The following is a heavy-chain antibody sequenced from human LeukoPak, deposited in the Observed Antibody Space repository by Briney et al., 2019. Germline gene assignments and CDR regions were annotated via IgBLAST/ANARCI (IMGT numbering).Heavy chain of an antibody. V-gene: IGHV4-59*01. Sequence: PSETLSLTCTVSGGSISNYYWSWIRQPPGKGLEWIGYIYYSGGTNHNPSLKSRVTISVDTSKNQFSLKLSSVTAADTAVYYCARSRYGYPLDYWGQGTLVTVSS. CDR3: ARSRYGYPLDY. CDR2: IYYSGGT. J-gene: IGHJ4*02. D-gene: IGHD5-24*01. CDR1: GGSISNYY.